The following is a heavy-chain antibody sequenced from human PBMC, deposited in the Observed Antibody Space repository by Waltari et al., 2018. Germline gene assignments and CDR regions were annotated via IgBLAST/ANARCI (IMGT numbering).Heavy chain of an antibody. CDR2: ITSTGSTI. CDR3: ATDRAPGGKSLYFDC. CDR1: GFTFSNYE. Sequence: EMQLEESGGGLVQPGGSLRLSCGASGFTFSNYEMNWVRQAPGRGLGWLASITSTGSTIYYADSVKGRFTISRDNAKNSLYLQMTSLRAGDTAVYFCATDRAPGGKSLYFDCWGQGTLVTVYS. V-gene: IGHV3-48*03. D-gene: IGHD2-8*02. J-gene: IGHJ4*02.